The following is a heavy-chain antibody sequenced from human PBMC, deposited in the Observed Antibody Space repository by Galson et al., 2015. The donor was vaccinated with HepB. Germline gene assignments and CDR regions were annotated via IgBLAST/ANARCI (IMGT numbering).Heavy chain of an antibody. Sequence: SVKVSCKASGYTFTSYAMHWVRQAPGQRLEWMGWINAGNGNTKYSQKFQGRVTITRDTSASTAYMELSSLRSEDTAVYYCARLALYTEQHRYYFDYWGQGTLVTVSS. D-gene: IGHD3-16*01. J-gene: IGHJ4*02. V-gene: IGHV1-3*01. CDR2: INAGNGNT. CDR1: GYTFTSYA. CDR3: ARLALYTEQHRYYFDY.